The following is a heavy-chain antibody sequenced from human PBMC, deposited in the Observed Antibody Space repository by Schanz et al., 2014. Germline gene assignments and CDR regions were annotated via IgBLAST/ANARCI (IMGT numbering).Heavy chain of an antibody. J-gene: IGHJ4*02. CDR2: INTGVNT. CDR3: ARGLIAAAGGAFDY. V-gene: IGHV3-23*04. CDR1: GITFSSHS. D-gene: IGHD6-13*01. Sequence: EVHLVESGGGLVQPGGSLRLSCAASGITFSSHSFNWVRQAPGKGLEWVSAINTGVNTYYADSVRGRFTMSRDNSKNTLYLQMNSLRAGDAAVYYCARGLIAAAGGAFDYWGQGTLVAVSA.